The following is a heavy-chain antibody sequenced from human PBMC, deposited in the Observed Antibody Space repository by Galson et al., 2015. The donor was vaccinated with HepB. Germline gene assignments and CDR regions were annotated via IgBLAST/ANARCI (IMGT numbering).Heavy chain of an antibody. CDR1: GDSVSSNSAA. CDR2: TYYRSKWYN. V-gene: IGHV6-1*01. Sequence: CAISGDSVSSNSAAWNWIRQSPSRGLEWLGRTYYRSKWYNDYAVSVKSRITINPDTSKNQFSLQLNSVTPEDTAVYYCARVPSSSWFPGFDYWGQGTLVTVSS. CDR3: ARVPSSSWFPGFDY. J-gene: IGHJ4*02. D-gene: IGHD6-13*01.